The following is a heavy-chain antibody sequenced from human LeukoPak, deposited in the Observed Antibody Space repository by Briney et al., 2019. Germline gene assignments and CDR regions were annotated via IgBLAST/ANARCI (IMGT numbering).Heavy chain of an antibody. D-gene: IGHD6-13*01. CDR1: GFTFSSYG. CDR2: ISGSGGST. V-gene: IGHV3-23*01. Sequence: GGSLRLSCAASGFTFSSYGMSWVRQAPGPGLEWFSAISGSGGSTYYADSVKGRFTISRDNSKHTLYLQMNSLRAEDTAVYYYTKGTAAPGRRDYFDYWGQGTLVTVSS. J-gene: IGHJ4*02. CDR3: TKGTAAPGRRDYFDY.